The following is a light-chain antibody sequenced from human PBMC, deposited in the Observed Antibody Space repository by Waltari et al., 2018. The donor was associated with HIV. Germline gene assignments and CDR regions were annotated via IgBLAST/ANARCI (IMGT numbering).Light chain of an antibody. CDR2: EVT. CDR3: TSYAGSFKGVV. J-gene: IGLJ2*01. V-gene: IGLV2-8*01. CDR1: SSDVGGYKY. Sequence: QSALTQPPSASGSPGQSVTISCTGSSSDVGGYKYVSWYQQHPGKAPKLIIYEVTKRRSGVPDRFSGSKSGNTASLTVSGLQAEDEADYFCTSYAGSFKGVVFGGGTKLTVL.